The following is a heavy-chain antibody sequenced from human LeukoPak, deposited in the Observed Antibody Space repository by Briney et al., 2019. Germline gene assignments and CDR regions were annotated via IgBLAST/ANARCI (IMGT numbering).Heavy chain of an antibody. CDR3: AREYYYGSGSYPDAFDI. Sequence: GGSLRLSCAASGFTFDDYAMRWVRQAPGKGLEWVSGISWNSGSIGYADSVKGRFTISRDNAKNSLYLQMNSLRAEDTALYYCAREYYYGSGSYPDAFDIWGQGTMVTVSS. V-gene: IGHV3-9*01. CDR1: GFTFDDYA. J-gene: IGHJ3*02. D-gene: IGHD3-10*01. CDR2: ISWNSGSI.